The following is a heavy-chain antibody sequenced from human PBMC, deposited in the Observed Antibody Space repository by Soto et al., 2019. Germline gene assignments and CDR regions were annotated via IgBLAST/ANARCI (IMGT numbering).Heavy chain of an antibody. CDR1: GGTFSSYA. CDR3: ARVPDYCSGGSCYPNWFDP. Sequence: SVKVSCKASGGTFSSYAISWVRQAPGQGLEWMGGIIPIFGTANYAQKFQGRVTITADESTSTAYMELSSLRSEDTAVYYCARVPDYCSGGSCYPNWFDPWGQGTLVTVSS. CDR2: IIPIFGTA. V-gene: IGHV1-69*13. D-gene: IGHD2-15*01. J-gene: IGHJ5*02.